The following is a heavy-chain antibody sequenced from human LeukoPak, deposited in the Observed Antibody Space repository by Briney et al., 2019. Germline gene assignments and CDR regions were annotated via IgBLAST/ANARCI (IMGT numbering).Heavy chain of an antibody. CDR3: AKDRTVGASYWYFDL. D-gene: IGHD1-26*01. V-gene: IGHV3-53*01. J-gene: IGHJ2*01. CDR1: GFIVSDNY. CDR2: IYSGGTT. Sequence: GGSLRLSCAASGFIVSDNYMSWVRQAPGKGLEWVSLIYSGGTTFYADSVKGRFSISRDNSKNTIYLQMNSLRAEDTAIYYCAKDRTVGASYWYFDLWGRGTLVTVSS.